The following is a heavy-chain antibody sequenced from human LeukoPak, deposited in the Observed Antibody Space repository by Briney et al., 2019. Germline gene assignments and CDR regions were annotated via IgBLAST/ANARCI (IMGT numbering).Heavy chain of an antibody. J-gene: IGHJ6*02. CDR2: INPNSGGT. D-gene: IGHD3-10*01. Sequence: ASVKVSCKASGYTFTGYYMHWVRQAPGQGLEWMGWINPNSGGTNYAQKLQGRVTMTRDTSISTAYMELSRLRSDDTAVYYCARDRVTMVRGVIITLDYYYGMDVWGQGTTVTVSS. V-gene: IGHV1-2*02. CDR1: GYTFTGYY. CDR3: ARDRVTMVRGVIITLDYYYGMDV.